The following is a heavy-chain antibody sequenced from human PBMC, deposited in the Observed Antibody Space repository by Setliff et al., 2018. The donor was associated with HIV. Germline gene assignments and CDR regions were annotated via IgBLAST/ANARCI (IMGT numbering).Heavy chain of an antibody. J-gene: IGHJ2*01. V-gene: IGHV4-59*01. CDR1: GGSISPYY. CDR3: ARAINMCYDNDGFEYFDV. Sequence: TLSLTCTVSGGSISPYYWSWIRQPPGKGLEWIGYISHRGSTDYTPSLKSRVNISIDTSRNLFSLRMSSVTAADTAVYYCARAINMCYDNDGFEYFDVWGRGTLVTVSS. D-gene: IGHD3-22*01. CDR2: ISHRGST.